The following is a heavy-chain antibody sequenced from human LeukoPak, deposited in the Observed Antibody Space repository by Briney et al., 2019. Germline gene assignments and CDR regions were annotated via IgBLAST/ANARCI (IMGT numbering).Heavy chain of an antibody. Sequence: GGSLRLSCAASGFTFSSYWMHWVRQAPGKGLEWVANIKQDGSEKYYVDSMKGRFTISRDNPKNSLYLQMNSLRAEDTAVYYCAKDPYRVVVATGNYLDPWGQGTLVTVSA. CDR1: GFTFSSYW. CDR2: IKQDGSEK. D-gene: IGHD2-21*01. CDR3: AKDPYRVVVATGNYLDP. V-gene: IGHV3-7*03. J-gene: IGHJ5*02.